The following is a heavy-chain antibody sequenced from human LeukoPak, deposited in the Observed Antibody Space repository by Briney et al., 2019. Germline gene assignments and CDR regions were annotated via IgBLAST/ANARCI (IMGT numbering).Heavy chain of an antibody. CDR1: GGSISSYC. Sequence: SETLSLTCTVSGGSISSYCWSWIRQPPGKGLEWIGYIYYGGRKNYNPSLKRRVPIPGDLSKNQVSLKLSSVTAADTAVYYCARRPPVTARHHWAQGTRDSVSS. J-gene: IGHJ5*02. CDR3: ARRPPVTARHH. D-gene: IGHD3-16*01. CDR2: IYYGGRK. V-gene: IGHV4-59*01.